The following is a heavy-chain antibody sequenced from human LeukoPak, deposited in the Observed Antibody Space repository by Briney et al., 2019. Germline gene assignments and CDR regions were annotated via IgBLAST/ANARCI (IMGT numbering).Heavy chain of an antibody. Sequence: GASVKVSCKVSGYTLTELSMHWVRQAPGKGLEWMGGFDPEDGETIYAQKFQGRVTMTEDTSTDTAYMELSSLRSEDTAVYYCATLLPYCSSPSCYSGGDYWGQGTLVTVSS. J-gene: IGHJ4*02. CDR2: FDPEDGET. CDR3: ATLLPYCSSPSCYSGGDY. V-gene: IGHV1-24*01. CDR1: GYTLTELS. D-gene: IGHD2-2*01.